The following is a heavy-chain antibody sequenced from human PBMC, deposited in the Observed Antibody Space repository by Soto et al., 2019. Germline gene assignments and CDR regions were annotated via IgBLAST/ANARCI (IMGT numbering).Heavy chain of an antibody. CDR3: AGEGGSFDT. V-gene: IGHV4-34*01. D-gene: IGHD3-16*01. CDR2: ISHSGDT. Sequence: QVQLQQWGAGLLKPSETLSLSCAVYVGSFSDYHWSWIRQSPGKGLEWVGEISHSGDTNYNPSLKGPISISVDTSNNQFSGRLSSVTAADTAVYDCAGEGGSFDTWGQGTQVTVST. J-gene: IGHJ4*02. CDR1: VGSFSDYH.